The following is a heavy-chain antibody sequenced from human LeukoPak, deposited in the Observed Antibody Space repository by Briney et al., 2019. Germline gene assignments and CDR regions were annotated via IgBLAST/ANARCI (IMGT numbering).Heavy chain of an antibody. CDR3: ARDSAPYYDILTGYYLPFDY. CDR2: ISSSSSYI. D-gene: IGHD3-9*01. V-gene: IGHV3-21*01. CDR1: GFTFDNYR. J-gene: IGHJ4*02. Sequence: PGGSLRLSCAASGFTFDNYRMSWVRQAPGKGLEWVSSISSSSSYIYYADSVKGRFTISRDNAKNSLYLQMNSLRAEDTAVYYCARDSAPYYDILTGYYLPFDYWGQGTLVTVSS.